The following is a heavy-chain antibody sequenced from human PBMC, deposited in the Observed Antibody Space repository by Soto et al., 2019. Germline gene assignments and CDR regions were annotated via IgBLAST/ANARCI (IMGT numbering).Heavy chain of an antibody. Sequence: QVQLVESGGGVVQPGRSLRLSCAASGFTFSSYGMHWVRQAPGKGLEWVAVILYDGSKKYYADSVKGRFTISRDNSKNTLYLQMSSLRAEDTALYYCVKDCSSGCPYFDDMDVWGQGTTVTVSS. D-gene: IGHD6-19*01. J-gene: IGHJ6*02. V-gene: IGHV3-30*18. CDR3: VKDCSSGCPYFDDMDV. CDR1: GFTFSSYG. CDR2: ILYDGSKK.